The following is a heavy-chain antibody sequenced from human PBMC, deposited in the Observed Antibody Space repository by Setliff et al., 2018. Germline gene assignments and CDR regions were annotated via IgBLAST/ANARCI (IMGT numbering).Heavy chain of an antibody. Sequence: GASVKVSCKASGGTFSSHGINWVRQATGQGLEWMGWINPNSGNTDYAQKFQGRVTITTDESTSTAYMELSSLRSEDTAVYYCARFRYSYDQYGMDVWGQGTTVTVSS. V-gene: IGHV1-69*05. CDR3: ARFRYSYDQYGMDV. D-gene: IGHD5-18*01. J-gene: IGHJ6*02. CDR1: GGTFSSHG. CDR2: INPNSGNT.